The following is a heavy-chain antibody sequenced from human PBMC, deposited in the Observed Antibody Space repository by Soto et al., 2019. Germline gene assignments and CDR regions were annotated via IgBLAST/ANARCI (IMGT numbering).Heavy chain of an antibody. J-gene: IGHJ6*02. CDR2: IWYDGSNK. V-gene: IGHV3-33*01. CDR3: ARDEVVVVDYYYGMDV. CDR1: GFTFSSYG. Sequence: LRLSCAASGFTFSSYGMHWVRQAPGKGLEWVAVIWYDGSNKYYADSVKGRFTISRDNSKNTLYLQMNSLRAEDTAVYYCARDEVVVVDYYYGMDVWGQGTTVIVSS. D-gene: IGHD3-22*01.